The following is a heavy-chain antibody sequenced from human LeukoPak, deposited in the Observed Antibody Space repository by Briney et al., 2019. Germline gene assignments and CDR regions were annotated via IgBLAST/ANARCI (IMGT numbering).Heavy chain of an antibody. CDR2: IYYSGST. J-gene: IGHJ3*02. CDR3: ARDILTRIGAFDI. D-gene: IGHD3-9*01. CDR1: GGSISSGGYY. Sequence: SETLSLTCTVSGGSISSGGYYWSWIRQHPGKGLEWIGYIYYSGSTYYNPSLKGRVTISVDTSKNQFSLKLSSVTAADTAVYYCARDILTRIGAFDIWGQGTMVTVSS. V-gene: IGHV4-31*03.